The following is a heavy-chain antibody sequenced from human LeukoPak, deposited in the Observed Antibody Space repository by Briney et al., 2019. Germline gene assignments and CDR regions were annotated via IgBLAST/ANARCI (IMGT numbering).Heavy chain of an antibody. V-gene: IGHV3-23*01. CDR2: ISGSGGGT. J-gene: IGHJ4*02. CDR1: GFAFSTYA. CDR3: AKEDSSSSRYYFEY. Sequence: GGPLRPSCAASGFAFSTYAMSWVRQAPGMGLEWVSAISGSGGGTYYADSVKGRFTISRDNAKNTLYLLMNNLRAEDTAVYYCAKEDSSSSRYYFEYWGQGTLVTVSS. D-gene: IGHD6-6*01.